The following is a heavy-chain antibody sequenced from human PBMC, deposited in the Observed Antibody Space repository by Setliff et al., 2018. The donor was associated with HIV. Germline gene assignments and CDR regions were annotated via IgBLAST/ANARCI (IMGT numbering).Heavy chain of an antibody. V-gene: IGHV3-15*01. CDR1: GFSFASAW. CDR2: IREEAHGGET. J-gene: IGHJ4*02. Sequence: GGSLRLSCAASGFSFASAWMNWVRRAPGKGLEWVARIREEAHGGETEYAAALRGRFTISRDDSKNTLYLQMNSLRAEGTAVYYCAQITVMGYWGQGTLVTVSS. D-gene: IGHD4-4*01. CDR3: AQITVMGY.